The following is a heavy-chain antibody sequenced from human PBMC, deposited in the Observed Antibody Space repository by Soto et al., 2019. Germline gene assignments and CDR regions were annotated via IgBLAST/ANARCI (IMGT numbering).Heavy chain of an antibody. CDR3: VRDGLDYYDTERLYFDN. CDR2: ISNEGRNT. J-gene: IGHJ4*02. CDR1: GFSFSTYG. Sequence: PVGSLRLSCAASGFSFSTYGMHWVRQTPGKGLEWVALISNEGRNTYYADSVKGRFTISRDNANNSLYLQMNSLRAEDTATYYCVRDGLDYYDTERLYFDNWGQGTLVTVSS. V-gene: IGHV3-30*03. D-gene: IGHD3-22*01.